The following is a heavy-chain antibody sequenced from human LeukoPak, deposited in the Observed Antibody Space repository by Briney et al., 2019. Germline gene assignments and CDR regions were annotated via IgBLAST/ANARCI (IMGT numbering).Heavy chain of an antibody. CDR1: GFTFSSYA. J-gene: IGHJ3*02. Sequence: PGGSLRLSCAASGFTFSSYAMHWVRQAPGKGLEWVAVISYDGSNKYYADSVKGRFTISRDNSKNTLYLQMNSLRAEDTAVYYCARDGGYGDYVDAFDIWGQGTMVTVSS. CDR3: ARDGGYGDYVDAFDI. CDR2: ISYDGSNK. V-gene: IGHV3-30-3*01. D-gene: IGHD4-17*01.